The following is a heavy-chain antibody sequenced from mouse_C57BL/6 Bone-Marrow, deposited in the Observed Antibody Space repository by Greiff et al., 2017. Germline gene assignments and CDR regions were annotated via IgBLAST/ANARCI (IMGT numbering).Heavy chain of an antibody. V-gene: IGHV2-3*01. Sequence: VMLVESGPGLVAPSQSLSITCTVSGFSLTSYGVSWVRQPPGKGLEWLGVIWGDGSTNYHSALISRLSISKDNSKSQVFLKLNSLQTDDTATYYCAAEEAAQATYAMDYWGQGTSVTVSS. CDR3: AAEEAAQATYAMDY. D-gene: IGHD3-2*02. CDR2: IWGDGST. J-gene: IGHJ4*01. CDR1: GFSLTSYG.